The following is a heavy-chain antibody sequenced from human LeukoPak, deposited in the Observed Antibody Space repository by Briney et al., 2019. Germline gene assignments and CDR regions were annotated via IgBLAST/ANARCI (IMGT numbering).Heavy chain of an antibody. CDR3: AREIQGYYDFWTAGYYYYYMDV. CDR2: ISAYNGNT. Sequence: GASVKVSCKASGYTFTSYGISWVRQAPGQGLEWMGWISAYNGNTNYAQKLQGRVTMTTDTSTSTAYMELRSLRSDDTAVYYCAREIQGYYDFWTAGYYYYYMDVWGKGTTVTVSS. V-gene: IGHV1-18*01. D-gene: IGHD3-3*01. J-gene: IGHJ6*03. CDR1: GYTFTSYG.